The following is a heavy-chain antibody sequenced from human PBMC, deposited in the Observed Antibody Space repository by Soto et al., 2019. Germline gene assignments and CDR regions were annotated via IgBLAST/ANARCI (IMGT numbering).Heavy chain of an antibody. CDR2: VYYSGSS. J-gene: IGHJ5*02. Sequence: LSLTCTVSGDSISGGASFWSWIRQPPGKGLEWIANVYYSGSSYYNPSLKSRLTISVDTTKDQFSLQLKSMTAADTAVYYCAKLSCTSSTCYFPGWFDPWGQGTLVTVSS. CDR3: AKLSCTSSTCYFPGWFDP. CDR1: GDSISGGASF. D-gene: IGHD2-2*01. V-gene: IGHV4-31*03.